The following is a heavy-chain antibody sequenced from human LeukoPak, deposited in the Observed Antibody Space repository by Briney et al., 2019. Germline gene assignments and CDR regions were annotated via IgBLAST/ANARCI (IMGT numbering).Heavy chain of an antibody. CDR1: GASIRGGYYY. J-gene: IGHJ3*02. Sequence: SETLSLTCTVSGASIRGGYYYWSCIRQPPGKGLEWIGNIYDSGRTYYNPSPKSRITISVDTSENRFSLKLSSVTATDTAVYYCARDCSGGSCYGAFDIWGQGTMVTVSS. D-gene: IGHD2-15*01. CDR2: IYDSGRT. V-gene: IGHV4-30-4*01. CDR3: ARDCSGGSCYGAFDI.